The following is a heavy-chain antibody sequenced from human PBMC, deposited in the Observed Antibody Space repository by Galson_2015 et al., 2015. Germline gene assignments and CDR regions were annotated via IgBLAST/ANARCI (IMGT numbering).Heavy chain of an antibody. J-gene: IGHJ4*02. CDR1: GYSFTGYW. Sequence: QSGAEVKKPGESLQISCKGSGYSFTGYWIGWVRQMPGKGLEWMGIIYPGDSDTRYSPSFQGQVTISADKSISTAYLQWSSLKASDTAMYYCARPRGYCSSTSCYLDYWGQGTLVTVSS. V-gene: IGHV5-51*01. CDR3: ARPRGYCSSTSCYLDY. CDR2: IYPGDSDT. D-gene: IGHD2-2*01.